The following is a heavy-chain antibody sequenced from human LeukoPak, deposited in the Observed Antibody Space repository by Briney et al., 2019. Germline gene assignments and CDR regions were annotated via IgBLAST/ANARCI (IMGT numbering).Heavy chain of an antibody. Sequence: SETLSLTCTVSGGPFDSHYWTWIRQSPGKGLEWIAFIYHSGSAVYSPSLRSRVTMSVDRSKRQFSLNLSSVTAADTAVYYCARGVAVGGTTHFDPWGQGTLVTVSS. D-gene: IGHD6-13*01. J-gene: IGHJ5*02. CDR2: IYHSGSA. CDR3: ARGVAVGGTTHFDP. V-gene: IGHV4-59*08. CDR1: GGPFDSHY.